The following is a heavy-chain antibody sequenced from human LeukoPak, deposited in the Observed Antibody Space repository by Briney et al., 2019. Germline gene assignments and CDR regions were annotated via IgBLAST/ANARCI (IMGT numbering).Heavy chain of an antibody. CDR1: DFTFSSYR. CDR3: ARDRAVAGTYYYYGMDI. CDR2: INLDGSVK. V-gene: IGHV3-7*01. D-gene: IGHD6-19*01. J-gene: IGHJ6*02. Sequence: GGSLRLSCAASDFTFSSYRLSWVRQAPGKGLEWVANINLDGSVKYYVASVKGRFTISRDNAKSSLYLQMNSLRAEDTAVYYCARDRAVAGTYYYYGMDIWGQGTTVTVSS.